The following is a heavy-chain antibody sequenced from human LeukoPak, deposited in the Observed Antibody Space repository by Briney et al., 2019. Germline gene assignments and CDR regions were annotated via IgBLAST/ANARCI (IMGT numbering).Heavy chain of an antibody. CDR2: ISGTGGRT. D-gene: IGHD6-13*01. Sequence: PGGSLRLSCAASGFAFSSYAMSWVRQAPGKGLEWVSSISGTGGRTYYADSVKGRFTTSRDNSKNTLDLQMNSLRADDTAVYYCARDGYSNYWYLNLWGQGTLVTVSS. CDR1: GFAFSSYA. CDR3: ARDGYSNYWYLNL. J-gene: IGHJ4*02. V-gene: IGHV3-23*01.